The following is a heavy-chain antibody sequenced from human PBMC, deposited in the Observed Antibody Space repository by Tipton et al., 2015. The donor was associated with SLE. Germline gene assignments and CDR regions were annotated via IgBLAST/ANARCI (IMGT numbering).Heavy chain of an antibody. CDR1: GGTFSSYA. Sequence: QSGAEVKKPGSSVKVSCKASGGTFSSYAISWVRQAPGQGLEWMGGIIPIFGTANYAQKFQGRVTITADESTSTAYMELSSLRSEDTAMYYCARVPTLTRYFDLWGRGTLVTVSS. V-gene: IGHV1-69*01. CDR2: IIPIFGTA. J-gene: IGHJ2*01. CDR3: ARVPTLTRYFDL. D-gene: IGHD4/OR15-4a*01.